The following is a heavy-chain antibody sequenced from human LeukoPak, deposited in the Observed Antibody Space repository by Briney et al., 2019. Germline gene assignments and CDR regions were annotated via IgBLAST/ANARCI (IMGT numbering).Heavy chain of an antibody. CDR3: ARDFGPSRGFDY. CDR2: IYYSGST. V-gene: IGHV4-59*01. J-gene: IGHJ4*02. Sequence: SETLSLTCTVSGGSISNYYWSWIRQPPGKGLEWIGHIYYSGSTNYNPSLKSRVTISVDTSKNQFSLKLSSVTAADTAVYYCARDFGPSRGFDYWGQGTLVTVSS. D-gene: IGHD3-10*01. CDR1: GGSISNYY.